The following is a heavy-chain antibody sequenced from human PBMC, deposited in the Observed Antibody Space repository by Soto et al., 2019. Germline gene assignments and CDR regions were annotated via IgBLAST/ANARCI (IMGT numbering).Heavy chain of an antibody. CDR2: TYYRSKWYN. J-gene: IGHJ6*03. D-gene: IGHD3-3*01. Sequence: SQTLSLTCAISGDSVSSNSAAWNWIRQSPSRGLEWLGRTYYRSKWYNDYAVSVKSRITINPDTSKNQFSLQLNSVTPEDTAVYYCAREEYDFWSGYYRGGYYYMDVWGKGTTVTVSS. CDR3: AREEYDFWSGYYRGGYYYMDV. CDR1: GDSVSSNSAA. V-gene: IGHV6-1*01.